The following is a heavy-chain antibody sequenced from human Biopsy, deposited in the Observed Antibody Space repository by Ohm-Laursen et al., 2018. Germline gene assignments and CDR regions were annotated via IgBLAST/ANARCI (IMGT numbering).Heavy chain of an antibody. CDR3: ARVGRTRVDGVYSYGMDV. D-gene: IGHD2-15*01. J-gene: IGHJ6*02. V-gene: IGHV3-48*03. Sequence: SLRLSCAAPGFGFSDYDMKWVRQAPGKGLEWVSYISSSASSMYYADSVKGRFTISRDNAKKSLYLQMNSLGAEDTAVYYCARVGRTRVDGVYSYGMDVWGQGTTVIVSS. CDR1: GFGFSDYD. CDR2: ISSSASSM.